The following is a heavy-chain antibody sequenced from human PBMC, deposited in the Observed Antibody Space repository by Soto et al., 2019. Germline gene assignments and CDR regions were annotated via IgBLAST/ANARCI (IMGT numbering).Heavy chain of an antibody. V-gene: IGHV1-18*01. CDR3: ARDSQWLPNGEADY. J-gene: IGHJ4*02. Sequence: ASVKVSYKASGYTFTSYGISWVRQAPGQGLEWMGWISAYNGNTNYAQKLQGRVTMTTDTSTSTAYMELRSLRSDDTAVYYCARDSQWLPNGEADYWGQGTLVTVSS. CDR1: GYTFTSYG. CDR2: ISAYNGNT. D-gene: IGHD6-19*01.